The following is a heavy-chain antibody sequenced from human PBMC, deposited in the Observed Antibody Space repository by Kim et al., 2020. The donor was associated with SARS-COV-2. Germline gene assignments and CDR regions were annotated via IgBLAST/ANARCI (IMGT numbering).Heavy chain of an antibody. J-gene: IGHJ4*02. Sequence: GSTNSNPSLKSRVTISVDTSKNQFSLKLRSVTAADTAMYYCAETKDSFDYWGQGTLVTVSS. D-gene: IGHD2-8*01. CDR2: GST. CDR3: AETKDSFDY. V-gene: IGHV4-34*01.